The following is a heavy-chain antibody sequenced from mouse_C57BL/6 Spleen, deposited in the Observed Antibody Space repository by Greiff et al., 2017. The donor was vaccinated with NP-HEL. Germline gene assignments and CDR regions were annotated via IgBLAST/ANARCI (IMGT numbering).Heavy chain of an antibody. V-gene: IGHV1-53*01. Sequence: VQLQQPGTELVKPGASVKLSCKASGYTFTSYWMHWVKQRPGQGLEWIGNINPSNGGTNYNEKCKSKATLTVDKSSSTAYMQLSSLTSEDSAVDYCARSAPHHGGYAMDYWGQGTSVTVSS. J-gene: IGHJ4*01. CDR1: GYTFTSYW. CDR3: ARSAPHHGGYAMDY. CDR2: INPSNGGT.